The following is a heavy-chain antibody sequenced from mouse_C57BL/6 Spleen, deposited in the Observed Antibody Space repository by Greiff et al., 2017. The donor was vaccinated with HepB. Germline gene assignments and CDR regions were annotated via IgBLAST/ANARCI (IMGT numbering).Heavy chain of an antibody. V-gene: IGHV1-15*01. Sequence: VQLQQSGAELVRPGASVTLSCKASGYTFTDYEMHWVKQTPVHGLEWIEAMDPETGGTAYNQKFKGKAILTADKSSSTAYMELRSRTSEDYAVYYCTGLLRDYWGQGTTLTDS. CDR1: GYTFTDYE. J-gene: IGHJ2*01. D-gene: IGHD2-3*01. CDR3: TGLLRDY. CDR2: MDPETGGT.